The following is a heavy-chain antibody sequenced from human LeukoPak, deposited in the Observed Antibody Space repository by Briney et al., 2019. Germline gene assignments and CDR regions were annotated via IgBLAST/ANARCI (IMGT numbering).Heavy chain of an antibody. CDR1: GGSISSYY. D-gene: IGHD2-15*01. CDR3: ARGVVVVAAMLDN. J-gene: IGHJ4*02. CDR2: IYTSGST. Sequence: SETLSLTCTVSGGSISSYYWSWIRQPAGKGLEWIGRIYTSGSTNYNPSLKSRVTISLDTSKNHFSLRLNSVTAADTAVYYCARGVVVVAAMLDNWGQGTLVTVSS. V-gene: IGHV4-4*07.